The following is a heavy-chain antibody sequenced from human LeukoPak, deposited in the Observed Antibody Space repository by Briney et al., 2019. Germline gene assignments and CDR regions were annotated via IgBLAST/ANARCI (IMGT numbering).Heavy chain of an antibody. CDR2: INHSGST. Sequence: SETLSLTCAVYGGSFSGYYWSWIRQPPGKGLEWIGEINHSGSTNYNPSLKSRVTISLDTSKNQFSLKLSSVTAADTAVYYCARGPYDSSGYCDYWGQGTLVTVSS. D-gene: IGHD3-22*01. CDR3: ARGPYDSSGYCDY. V-gene: IGHV4-34*01. CDR1: GGSFSGYY. J-gene: IGHJ4*02.